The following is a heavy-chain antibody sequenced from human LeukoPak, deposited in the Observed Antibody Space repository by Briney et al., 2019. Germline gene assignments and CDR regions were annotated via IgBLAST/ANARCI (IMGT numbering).Heavy chain of an antibody. CDR1: GFTFSSYA. J-gene: IGHJ3*01. V-gene: IGHV3-23*01. CDR2: ISGSGGST. D-gene: IGHD3-22*01. Sequence: PGGSLRLSYAASGFTFSSYAMSWVRQAPGKGLEWVSAISGSGGSTYYADSVKGRFTISRDNSKNTLYLQMNSLRAEDTAQYYCARDRSYYETSTWYDAFDVWGQGTMVTVSS. CDR3: ARDRSYYETSTWYDAFDV.